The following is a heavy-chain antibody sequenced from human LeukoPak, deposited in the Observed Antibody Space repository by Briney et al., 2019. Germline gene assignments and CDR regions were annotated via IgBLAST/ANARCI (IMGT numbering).Heavy chain of an antibody. J-gene: IGHJ5*02. CDR2: NNPNGGTT. D-gene: IGHD5-18*01. CDR3: ARDVSDSLTWWFDP. CDR1: GYTFTSNW. Sequence: WASVKVSCKASGYTFTSNWMHWVRQAPGQGLEWMGVNNPNGGTTHYAQKIQGRVTMTRDMSTNTIYMELGSLTYDDTAVYYCARDVSDSLTWWFDPWGQGTLVSVSA. V-gene: IGHV1-46*01.